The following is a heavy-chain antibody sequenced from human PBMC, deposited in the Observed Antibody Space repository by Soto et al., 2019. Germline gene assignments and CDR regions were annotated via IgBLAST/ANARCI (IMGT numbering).Heavy chain of an antibody. CDR2: INPSGGST. J-gene: IGHJ4*02. V-gene: IGHV1-46*01. D-gene: IGHD5-12*01. CDR1: GYTFTSYY. CDR3: LMATIGKNSYFDS. Sequence: ASVKVSCKASGYTFTSYYMHWVRQAPGQGLEWMGIINPSGGSTSYAQKFQGRVTMTRDTSTSTVYMELSSLRSEDTAVYYCLMATIGKNSYFDSWGQETLVTVSS.